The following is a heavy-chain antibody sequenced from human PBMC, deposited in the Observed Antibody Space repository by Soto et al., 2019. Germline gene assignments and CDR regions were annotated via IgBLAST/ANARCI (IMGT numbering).Heavy chain of an antibody. CDR1: GGSFSGYY. CDR3: ARVSGIYYYGMDV. D-gene: IGHD3-10*01. Sequence: SETLSLTCSVYGGSFSGYYWSWIRQPPGKGLEWIGEINHSGSTNYNPSLKSRVSISVDTSKNQFPLKLSSVTAADTAVYYCARVSGIYYYGMDVWGQGTTVTVSS. J-gene: IGHJ6*02. V-gene: IGHV4-34*01. CDR2: INHSGST.